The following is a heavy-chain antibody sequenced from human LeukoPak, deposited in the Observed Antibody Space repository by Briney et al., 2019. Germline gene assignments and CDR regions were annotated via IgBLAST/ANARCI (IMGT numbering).Heavy chain of an antibody. V-gene: IGHV4-59*05. CDR1: GGSISSYY. D-gene: IGHD4-17*01. Sequence: SETLSLTCTVSGGSISSYYWSWIRQPPGKGLEWIGSIYYSGSTYYNPSLKSRVTISVDTSKNQFSLKLSSVTAADTAVYYCAEGYGDQDYWGQGTLVTVSS. J-gene: IGHJ4*02. CDR2: IYYSGST. CDR3: AEGYGDQDY.